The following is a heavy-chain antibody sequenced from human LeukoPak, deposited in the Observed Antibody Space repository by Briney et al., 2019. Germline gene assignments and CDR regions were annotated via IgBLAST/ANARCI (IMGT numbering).Heavy chain of an antibody. J-gene: IGHJ4*02. D-gene: IGHD5-12*01. CDR1: GYTFTSYD. CDR2: MNPNSGNT. CDR3: ARVRGDSGYDPIDY. V-gene: IGHV1-8*01. Sequence: ASVKVSCKASGYTFTSYDINWVRLATGQGLEWMGWMNPNSGNTGYAQKFQGRVTMTRNTSISTAYMELSSLRSEDTAVYYCARVRGDSGYDPIDYWGQGTLVTVSS.